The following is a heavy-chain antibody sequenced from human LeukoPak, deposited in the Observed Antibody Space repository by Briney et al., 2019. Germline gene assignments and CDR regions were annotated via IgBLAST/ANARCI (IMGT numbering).Heavy chain of an antibody. CDR2: IYPGESDT. CDR1: GYSFTNYW. CDR3: ATYAGSSSKYFQD. J-gene: IGHJ1*01. Sequence: GESLKISCKASGYSFTNYWIGWVRQMTGKGLEWMGIIYPGESDTRYSPSFQGQVTISADKSISTAYLQRSSLQASDTAMYYCATYAGSSSKYFQDWGQGTLVTVSS. V-gene: IGHV5-51*01. D-gene: IGHD3-10*01.